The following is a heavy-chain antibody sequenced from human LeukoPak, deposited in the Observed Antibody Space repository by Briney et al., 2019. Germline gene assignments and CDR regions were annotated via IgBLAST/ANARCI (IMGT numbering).Heavy chain of an antibody. V-gene: IGHV1-2*02. CDR1: GYTFTGYY. CDR2: IHPDRGTT. J-gene: IGHJ4*02. Sequence: ASVKVSCKASGYTFTGYYMHWVRQAPGQGLEWMGWIHPDRGTTNYAQKFQGRVTMTRDTSITAAYMELSRLRSDDTAVYYCARTPSDYLDYWGQGIPVTVSS. D-gene: IGHD2-15*01. CDR3: ARTPSDYLDY.